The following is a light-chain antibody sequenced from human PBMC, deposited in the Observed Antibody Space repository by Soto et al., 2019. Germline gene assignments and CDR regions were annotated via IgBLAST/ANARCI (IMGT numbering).Light chain of an antibody. J-gene: IGKJ5*01. CDR1: QGIGSY. CDR3: QQYNNWPIT. V-gene: IGKV1-9*01. Sequence: DIQMTQSPSFLSASVGDRVAITCRASQGIGSYLAWYQQKPGKAPKLLIYDASSLESGVPSRFSGSGSGTEFTLTISSLQSEDFEVYYCQQYNNWPITFGQGTRLEIK. CDR2: DAS.